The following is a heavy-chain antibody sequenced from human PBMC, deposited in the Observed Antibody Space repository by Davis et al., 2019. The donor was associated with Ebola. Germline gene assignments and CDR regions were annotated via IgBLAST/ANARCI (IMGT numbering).Heavy chain of an antibody. D-gene: IGHD6-19*01. Sequence: SETLSLTCTVSGGSISSSSSYWGWIRQPPGKGLEWIGSLYYSGSTYYNPSLRSRVTISADTSRRQFSLKLKSMTAADTAVYYCATGDRGWYYFDYWGQGTLVTVSS. CDR3: ATGDRGWYYFDY. V-gene: IGHV4-39*07. CDR2: LYYSGST. J-gene: IGHJ4*02. CDR1: GGSISSSSSY.